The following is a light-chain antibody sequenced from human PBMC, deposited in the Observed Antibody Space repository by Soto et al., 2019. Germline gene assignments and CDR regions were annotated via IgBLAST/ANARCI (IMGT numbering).Light chain of an antibody. J-gene: IGLJ2*01. CDR1: YSNIESNT. V-gene: IGLV1-44*01. CDR2: SNN. Sequence: QSVLTQPPSASGTPGQRVTISCSGSYSNIESNTVNWYQQLPGTAPKLLIYSNNQRPSGVPDRFSGSKSGTSASLAIGGLQSEDEADYYCAAWDVRLFTLLFGGGTKLTVL. CDR3: AAWDVRLFTLL.